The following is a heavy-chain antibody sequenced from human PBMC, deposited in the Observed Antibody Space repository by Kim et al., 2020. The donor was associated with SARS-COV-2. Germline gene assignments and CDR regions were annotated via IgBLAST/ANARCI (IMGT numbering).Heavy chain of an antibody. CDR1: GGSFSGYY. V-gene: IGHV4-34*01. J-gene: IGHJ6*02. CDR2: INHSGST. D-gene: IGHD2-21*02. CDR3: ALWKVVVTAIGHEPGYGMDV. Sequence: SETLSLTCAVYGGSFSGYYWSWIRQPPGKGLEWIGEINHSGSTNYNPSLKSRVTISVDTSKNQFSLKLSSVTAADTAVYYCALWKVVVTAIGHEPGYGMDVWGQGTTVTVSS.